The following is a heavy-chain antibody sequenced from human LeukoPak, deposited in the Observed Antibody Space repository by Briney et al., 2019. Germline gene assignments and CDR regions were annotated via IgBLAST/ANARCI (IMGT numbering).Heavy chain of an antibody. Sequence: ASVKVSCKASGYTLTSYAMNWVRQAPGQGLEWMGWINTNTGNPTYAQGFTGRFVFSLDTSVSTAYLQISSLKAEDTAVYYCARVNPHSSGWYGYSLIDWYFDLWGRGTLVTVSS. CDR3: ARVNPHSSGWYGYSLIDWYFDL. CDR1: GYTLTSYA. V-gene: IGHV7-4-1*02. CDR2: INTNTGNP. D-gene: IGHD6-19*01. J-gene: IGHJ2*01.